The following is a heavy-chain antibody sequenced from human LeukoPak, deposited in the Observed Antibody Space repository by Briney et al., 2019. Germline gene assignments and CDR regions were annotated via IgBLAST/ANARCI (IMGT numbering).Heavy chain of an antibody. Sequence: GASVKVSCKVSGYTLTELSMHWVRQPPGKGLEWMGGFDPEDDEIIYAQRFQGRVTMTEDASTDTAYMELRSLRSEDTVVYYCATETGNFYFYSWGQGTLVTVSS. D-gene: IGHD1-7*01. V-gene: IGHV1-24*01. CDR1: GYTLTELS. CDR3: ATETGNFYFYS. CDR2: FDPEDDEI. J-gene: IGHJ4*02.